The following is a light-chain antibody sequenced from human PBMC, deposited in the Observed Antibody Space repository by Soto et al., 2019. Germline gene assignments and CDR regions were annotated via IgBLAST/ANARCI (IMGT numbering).Light chain of an antibody. CDR1: QSVSSN. CDR3: QQYNNWRGT. V-gene: IGKV3-15*01. J-gene: IGKJ1*01. Sequence: EIVMTQSPATLSVSPGERATLSCRASQSVSSNLAWYQQKPGQAPRLLIYGVSTRATGIPARFSGSGSGTEFTLTISSLQSEDFAVYYCQQYNNWRGTFGQGTKVEIK. CDR2: GVS.